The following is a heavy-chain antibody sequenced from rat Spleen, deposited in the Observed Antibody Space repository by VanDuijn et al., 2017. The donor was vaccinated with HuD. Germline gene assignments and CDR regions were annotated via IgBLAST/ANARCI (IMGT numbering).Heavy chain of an antibody. D-gene: IGHD1-9*01. CDR2: ISISSGTI. Sequence: EVQLVESGGGLVQPGRFLKLSCVASGFTFSDYGMNWIRQARGKGLGWVAYISISSGTIYYVNTVKGRLTISRDNAKNTLYLQRSSLRSEDTALYYCATSYYGYKRFAYWGQGTLVTVSS. CDR1: GFTFSDYG. J-gene: IGHJ3*01. CDR3: ATSYYGYKRFAY. V-gene: IGHV5-34*01.